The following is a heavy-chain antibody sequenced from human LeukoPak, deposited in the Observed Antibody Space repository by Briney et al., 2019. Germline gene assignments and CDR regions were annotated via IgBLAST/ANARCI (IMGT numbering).Heavy chain of an antibody. Sequence: LRLSCAVSGFTFSNSPMSWVRQAPGKGLEWDSAITGSGGGTYYADSVKGRFTISRDNSKNTLYLQMNSLRAEDTAVYYCAKDGQYGDYWYYYMDVWGKGTTVTVSS. CDR2: ITGSGGGT. D-gene: IGHD4/OR15-4a*01. CDR1: GFTFSNSP. CDR3: AKDGQYGDYWYYYMDV. V-gene: IGHV3-23*01. J-gene: IGHJ6*03.